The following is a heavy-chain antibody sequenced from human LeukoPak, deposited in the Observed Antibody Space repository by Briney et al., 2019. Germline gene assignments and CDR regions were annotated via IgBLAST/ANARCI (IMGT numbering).Heavy chain of an antibody. Sequence: PGGSLRLSCAASGFTFSSYGMHWVRQAPGKGLEWVAVISYDGSNKYYADSVKGRFTISRDNSKNTLYLQMNSLRAEDTAVYYCATRDIVVVVAATPGESAFDIWGQGTMVTVSS. CDR2: ISYDGSNK. CDR3: ATRDIVVVVAATPGESAFDI. D-gene: IGHD2-15*01. CDR1: GFTFSSYG. J-gene: IGHJ3*02. V-gene: IGHV3-30*03.